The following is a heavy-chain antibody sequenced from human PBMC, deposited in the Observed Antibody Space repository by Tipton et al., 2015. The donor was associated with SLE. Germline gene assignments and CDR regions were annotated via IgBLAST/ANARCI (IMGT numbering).Heavy chain of an antibody. CDR2: INHSGST. CDR1: GGAFSGYY. D-gene: IGHD2-15*01. V-gene: IGHV4-34*01. CDR3: AGGWQDYCSGGTCYALDY. J-gene: IGHJ4*02. Sequence: TLSLTCAVYGGAFSGYYWSWIRQPPGKGVEWFGEINHSGSTNYNPSLKSRVTISVDTSKNQFSLKLSSVTAADTAVYYCAGGWQDYCSGGTCYALDYWGQGKLVTVSS.